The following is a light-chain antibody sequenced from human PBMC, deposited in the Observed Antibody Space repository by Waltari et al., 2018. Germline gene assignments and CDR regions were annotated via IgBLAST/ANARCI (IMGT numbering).Light chain of an antibody. CDR1: QSVSSN. Sequence: EIVMTQSPATLSVSPGERAALSCRASQSVSSNLAWYLQKPGQPPRLLIDDASTRATGTPARFSGSGSGTEFTLTISSLQSEDFAVYYCHQYNNWPPTWTFGQGTKVEIK. J-gene: IGKJ1*01. CDR3: HQYNNWPPTWT. CDR2: DAS. V-gene: IGKV3D-15*01.